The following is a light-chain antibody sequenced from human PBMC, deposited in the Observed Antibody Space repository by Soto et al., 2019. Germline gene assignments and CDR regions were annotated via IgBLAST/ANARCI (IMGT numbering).Light chain of an antibody. Sequence: EIVLTHSPGTLSLSPCERATLSCSASQSVSSYLAWYQQKPGQAPRLPIYDASNRATGIPARFSGSGSGTEFTLTISSLQSEDFAVYYCQQYNNWPQTFGQGTKVDIK. CDR3: QQYNNWPQT. CDR2: DAS. J-gene: IGKJ1*01. CDR1: QSVSSY. V-gene: IGKV3-15*01.